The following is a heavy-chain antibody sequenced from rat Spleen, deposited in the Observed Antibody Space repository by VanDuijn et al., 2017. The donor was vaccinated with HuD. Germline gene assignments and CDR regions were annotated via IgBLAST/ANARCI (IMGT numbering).Heavy chain of an antibody. CDR3: ARTFSNSSFDY. CDR2: ISSDGRRN. Sequence: EVQLVESGGGSVQPGRSLKLSCAASGFTFSDYYMAWVRQAPTKGLEWVATISSDGRRNYYRDSVKGRFTISRGAAKNSLYLHMDRLRSADTGTCSCARTFSNSSFDYCATGVMVTDSS. CDR1: GFTFSDYY. J-gene: IGHJ2*01. V-gene: IGHV5-7*01. D-gene: IGHD1-3*01.